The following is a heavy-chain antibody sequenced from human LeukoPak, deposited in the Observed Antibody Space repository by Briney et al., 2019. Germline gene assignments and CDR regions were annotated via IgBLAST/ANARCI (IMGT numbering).Heavy chain of an antibody. V-gene: IGHV1-46*01. D-gene: IGHD4-17*01. CDR1: GYTFTSYY. CDR2: INPSGGST. Sequence: GASVKVSCKASGYTFTSYYMHWVRQAPGQGLEWMGPINPSGGSTSYAQKFQGRVTMTRDTSTSTVYMELSSLRSEDTAVYYCARSSPPMTTVTTCDYWGQGTLVTVSS. CDR3: ARSSPPMTTVTTCDY. J-gene: IGHJ4*02.